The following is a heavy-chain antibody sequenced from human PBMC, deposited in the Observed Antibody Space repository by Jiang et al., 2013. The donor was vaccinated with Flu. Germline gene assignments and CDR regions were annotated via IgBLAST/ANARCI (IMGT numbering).Heavy chain of an antibody. V-gene: IGHV1-46*01. D-gene: IGHD3-10*01. CDR3: ASANYYGSGSYYGPPPYDLDY. Sequence: SGAEVKKPGASVKVSCKASGYTFTSYYMHWVRQAPGQGLEWMGIINPSGGSTSYAQKFQGRVTMTRDTSTSTVYMELSSLRSEDTAVYYCASANYYGSGSYYGPPPYDLDYWGQGTLVTVSS. CDR2: INPSGGST. J-gene: IGHJ4*02. CDR1: GYTFTSYY.